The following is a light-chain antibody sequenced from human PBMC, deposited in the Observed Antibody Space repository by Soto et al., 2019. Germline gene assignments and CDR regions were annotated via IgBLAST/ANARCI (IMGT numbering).Light chain of an antibody. J-gene: IGKJ1*01. CDR2: DAS. CDR1: QSISSW. V-gene: IGKV1-5*01. Sequence: DIQMTQSPSTLSASVGDRVTITCRASQSISSWLAWYQQKPGKAPKLLIYDASSLESGGPSRFSGSGSGTEFTLTISSLQPDDFAPYYCQQYNSYSGTFGQGTKVEIK. CDR3: QQYNSYSGT.